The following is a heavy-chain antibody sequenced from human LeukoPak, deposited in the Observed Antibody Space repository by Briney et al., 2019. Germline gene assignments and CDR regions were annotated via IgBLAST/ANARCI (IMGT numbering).Heavy chain of an antibody. Sequence: GGSLRLSCAASGFTFDDYGMSWVRQAPGKGLEWVSGINWNGGSTGYADSVKGRFTISRDNAKNSLYLQMNSLRAEDTALYYCARAQGGYYYDSPADYWGQGTLVTVSS. CDR2: INWNGGST. CDR1: GFTFDDYG. D-gene: IGHD3-22*01. J-gene: IGHJ4*02. CDR3: ARAQGGYYYDSPADY. V-gene: IGHV3-20*04.